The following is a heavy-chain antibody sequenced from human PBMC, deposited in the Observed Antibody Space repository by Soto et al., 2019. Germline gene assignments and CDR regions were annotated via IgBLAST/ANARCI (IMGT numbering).Heavy chain of an antibody. V-gene: IGHV1-2*04. CDR3: AREPGETAMVIYYYGMDV. J-gene: IGHJ6*02. D-gene: IGHD5-18*01. CDR2: INPNSGGT. Sequence: ASVKVSCKASGYTFTGYYMHWVRQAPGQGLEWMGWINPNSGGTNYAQKFQGWVTMTRDTSISTAYMELSRLRSDDTAVYYCAREPGETAMVIYYYGMDVWGQGTTVSVSS. CDR1: GYTFTGYY.